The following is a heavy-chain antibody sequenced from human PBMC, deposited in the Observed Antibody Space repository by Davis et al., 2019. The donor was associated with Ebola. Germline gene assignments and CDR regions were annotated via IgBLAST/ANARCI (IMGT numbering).Heavy chain of an antibody. CDR3: ARLCSSSCPNDY. CDR1: GYTFTSYG. CDR2: ITAYNGNT. Sequence: ASVPVSCKASGYTFTSYGLSWVRQAPGQGLDWMGWITAYNGNTNYAQKLQGRVTMTTDTSTRTAYMELSRLRSDDTAVYYCARLCSSSCPNDYWGQGTLVTVSS. D-gene: IGHD6-13*01. J-gene: IGHJ4*02. V-gene: IGHV1-18*01.